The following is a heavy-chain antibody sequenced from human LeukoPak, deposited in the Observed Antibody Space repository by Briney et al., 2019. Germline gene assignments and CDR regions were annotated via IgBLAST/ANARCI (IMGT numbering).Heavy chain of an antibody. CDR2: INPSGGST. CDR3: ARATRIAAAGYNDAFDI. CDR1: GYTFTSYY. J-gene: IGHJ3*02. V-gene: IGHV1-46*01. D-gene: IGHD6-13*01. Sequence: ASVKVSCKASGYTFTSYYMHWVRQAPGQGHEWMGIINPSGGSTSYAQKFQGRVTMTRDTSASTVYMELSSLRSEDTAVYYCARATRIAAAGYNDAFDIWGQGTMVTVSS.